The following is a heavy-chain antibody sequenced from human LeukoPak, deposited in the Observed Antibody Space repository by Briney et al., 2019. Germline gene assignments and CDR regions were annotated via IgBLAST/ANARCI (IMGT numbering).Heavy chain of an antibody. V-gene: IGHV3-7*03. Sequence: GGSLRLSCAASGFTFSSYAMSWVRQAPGKGLEWVASIKEDGSERQYVDSVKGRFSISRDNTKGSLFLQLNSLRAEDTAVYYCARDLGYCTNGVCLTRFDYWGQGTLVAVSS. CDR1: GFTFSSYA. CDR2: IKEDGSER. J-gene: IGHJ4*02. CDR3: ARDLGYCTNGVCLTRFDY. D-gene: IGHD2-8*01.